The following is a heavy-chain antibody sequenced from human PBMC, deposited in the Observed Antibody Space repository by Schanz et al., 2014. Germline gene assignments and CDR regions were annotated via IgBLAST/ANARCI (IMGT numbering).Heavy chain of an antibody. CDR2: MSYDGSIK. Sequence: QVQLVESGGGVVQPGRSLRLSCAASGFIFSNYGMHWVRQAPGKGLEWVAAMSYDGSIKYYGDSVKGRFTISRDNSKNTLYLQMNSLRAEDTAVYYCAKDLLYGAPMPLNHLDYWGQGTLVTVSS. V-gene: IGHV3-33*06. CDR1: GFIFSNYG. J-gene: IGHJ4*02. CDR3: AKDLLYGAPMPLNHLDY. D-gene: IGHD2-2*01.